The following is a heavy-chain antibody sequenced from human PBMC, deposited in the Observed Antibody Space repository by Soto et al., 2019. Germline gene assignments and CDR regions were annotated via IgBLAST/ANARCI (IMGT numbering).Heavy chain of an antibody. CDR1: GYTFTSYD. D-gene: IGHD3-3*01. CDR3: ARGPYDFWSGYYLYYYYYMDV. J-gene: IGHJ6*03. CDR2: MNPNSGNT. Sequence: GASVKVSCKASGYTFTSYDINWVRQATGQGLEWMGWMNPNSGNTGYAQKFQGRVTMTRNTSISTAYMELSSLRSEDTAVYYCARGPYDFWSGYYLYYYYYMDVWGKGTTVTVSS. V-gene: IGHV1-8*01.